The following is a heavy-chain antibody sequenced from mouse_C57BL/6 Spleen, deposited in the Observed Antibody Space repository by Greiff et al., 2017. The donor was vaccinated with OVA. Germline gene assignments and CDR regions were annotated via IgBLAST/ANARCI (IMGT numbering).Heavy chain of an antibody. CDR2: INPSTGGT. Sequence: VQLQQSGPELVKPGASVKISCKASGYSFTGYYMNWVKQSPEKSLEWIGEINPSTGGTTYNQKFKAKATLTVDKSSSTAYMQLKSLTSEDSAVYYCARGGIYYDYLAWFAYWGQGTLVTVSA. J-gene: IGHJ3*01. V-gene: IGHV1-42*01. CDR1: GYSFTGYY. CDR3: ARGGIYYDYLAWFAY. D-gene: IGHD2-4*01.